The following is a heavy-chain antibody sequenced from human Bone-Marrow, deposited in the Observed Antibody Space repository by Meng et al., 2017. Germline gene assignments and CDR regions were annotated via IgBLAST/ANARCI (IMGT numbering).Heavy chain of an antibody. Sequence: SETLSSTCTVFGYSISSGYYWGWSRQPPGNGLEWIGSIYHSGSTYYNPSLKSRVTISVDTSKNQFSLKLSSVTAADTAVYYCARGVRRYCSGGSCLYNWFDPWGQGTLVTVSS. CDR2: IYHSGST. V-gene: IGHV4-38-2*02. D-gene: IGHD2-15*01. CDR1: GYSISSGYY. J-gene: IGHJ5*02. CDR3: ARGVRRYCSGGSCLYNWFDP.